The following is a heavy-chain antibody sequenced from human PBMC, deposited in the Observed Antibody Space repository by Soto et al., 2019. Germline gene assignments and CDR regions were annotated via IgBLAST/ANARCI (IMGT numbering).Heavy chain of an antibody. Sequence: QLQLQESGPGLVKPSETLSLTCTVSGGSIRSSGYYWGWIRQPPGKGLEWIGSIYYSGNTYYNPSLKSRVTISVDTSNNHSSLKLSSVTAADTAVYYCARYSYVSGGSRFDPWGQGTLVTVSS. CDR1: GGSIRSSGYY. J-gene: IGHJ5*02. CDR2: IYYSGNT. CDR3: ARYSYVSGGSRFDP. D-gene: IGHD3-22*01. V-gene: IGHV4-39*02.